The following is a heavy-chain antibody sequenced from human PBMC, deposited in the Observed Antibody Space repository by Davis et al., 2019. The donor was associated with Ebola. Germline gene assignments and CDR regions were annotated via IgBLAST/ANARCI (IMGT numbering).Heavy chain of an antibody. CDR1: GFTFADYA. D-gene: IGHD3-22*01. Sequence: GGSLRLSCAASGFTFADYAMHWVRQAPGKGLEWVSGISWNSGSIGYADSVKGRFTISRDNAKNSLYLQMNSLRAEDTALYYCAKDQIVVVINYAFDIWGQGTMVTVSS. J-gene: IGHJ3*02. V-gene: IGHV3-9*01. CDR3: AKDQIVVVINYAFDI. CDR2: ISWNSGSI.